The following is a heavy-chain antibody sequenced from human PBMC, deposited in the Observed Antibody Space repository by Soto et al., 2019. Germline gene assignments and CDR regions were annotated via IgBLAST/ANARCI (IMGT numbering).Heavy chain of an antibody. J-gene: IGHJ3*02. V-gene: IGHV1-18*01. CDR1: GYTFTTYG. Sequence: QVQLVQSGGEVKKPGASVKVSCKASGYTFTTYGISWVRQAPGQGLEWMGWISAYNGNTSYAQKLQGRVTMTTDTSTSTAYMELRSLSSDDTAVYYCARVFFRLLAFEIWGQGTMVTVSS. D-gene: IGHD3-22*01. CDR2: ISAYNGNT. CDR3: ARVFFRLLAFEI.